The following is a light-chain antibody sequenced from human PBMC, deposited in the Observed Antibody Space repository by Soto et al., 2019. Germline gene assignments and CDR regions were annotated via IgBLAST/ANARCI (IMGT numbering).Light chain of an antibody. Sequence: QSALTQPPSASGSPGQSVTISCTGTSGDVGAYDYVSWYQQHPGKAPKPMIYEVSKRPLGVPDRFSGSKSGNTASLTVSGLQAEDEADYYCSSYAGSNNPYVFGTGTKLTVL. CDR2: EVS. CDR1: SGDVGAYDY. V-gene: IGLV2-8*01. J-gene: IGLJ1*01. CDR3: SSYAGSNNPYV.